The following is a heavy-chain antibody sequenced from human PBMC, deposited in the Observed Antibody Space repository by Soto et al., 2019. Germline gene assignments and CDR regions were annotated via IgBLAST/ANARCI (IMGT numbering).Heavy chain of an antibody. CDR2: IIAGNTNT. CDR1: GYTLSSNA. V-gene: IGHV1-3*01. D-gene: IGHD7-27*01. CDR3: ERGIGTNFPFFDH. Sequence: ASVNVYCKTSGYTLSSNAIHWVRQAPGQRLEWMGWIIAGNTNTKYSQKFKGRVTITTDTSSSTAYMELSSLRSEDTAIYYCERGIGTNFPFFDHWG. J-gene: IGHJ4*01.